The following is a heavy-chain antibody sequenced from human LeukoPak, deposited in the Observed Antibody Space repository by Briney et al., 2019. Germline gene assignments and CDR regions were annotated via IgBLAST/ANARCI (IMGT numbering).Heavy chain of an antibody. Sequence: GGSLRLSCAASGFTFSSYSMNWVRQAPGKGLEWVSVISTSGGSTYHADSVKGRFIISRDNSKNTLYLQMNSLRAEDTAAYYCAKGRACTNGVCHFDYWGRGTLVTVSS. CDR2: ISTSGGST. D-gene: IGHD2-8*01. J-gene: IGHJ4*02. V-gene: IGHV3-23*01. CDR3: AKGRACTNGVCHFDY. CDR1: GFTFSSYS.